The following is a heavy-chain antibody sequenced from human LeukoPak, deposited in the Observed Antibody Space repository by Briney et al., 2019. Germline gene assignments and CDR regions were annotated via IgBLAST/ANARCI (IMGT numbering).Heavy chain of an antibody. V-gene: IGHV4-34*01. CDR3: ARGGYCSRTSCYGGGFDP. J-gene: IGHJ5*02. CDR2: INHTGST. CDR1: GGSFSGYY. D-gene: IGHD2-2*01. Sequence: SSETLSLTCAVYGGSFSGYYWSWIRQPPGKGLEWIGEINHTGSTNYNPSLQSRVAISVDTSKNQFSLKLSSVSAADTAVYYCARGGYCSRTSCYGGGFDPWGQGALVSVSS.